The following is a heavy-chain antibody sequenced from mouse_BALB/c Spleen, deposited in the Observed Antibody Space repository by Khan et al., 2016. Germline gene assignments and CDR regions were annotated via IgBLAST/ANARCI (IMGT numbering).Heavy chain of an antibody. J-gene: IGHJ3*01. CDR3: TPMITTGG. CDR2: IDPETGGT. D-gene: IGHD2-4*01. V-gene: IGHV1-15*01. Sequence: QVQLQQSGAELVRPGASVTLSCKASGYTFTDYEMHWVKQTPVQGLEWIGAIDPETGGTAYTQKFKGKATLTADKSSSTAYMQIRSLTSEDSAVYYCTPMITTGGWGQRTLVTVSA. CDR1: GYTFTDYE.